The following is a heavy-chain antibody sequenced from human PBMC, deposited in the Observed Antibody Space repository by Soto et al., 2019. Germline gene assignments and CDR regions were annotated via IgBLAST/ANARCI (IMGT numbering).Heavy chain of an antibody. CDR1: GFTFPSYW. CDR2: INSDGTTT. J-gene: IGHJ6*02. Sequence: EVQLVESGGDLVQPGGSLRLSCAASGFTFPSYWMPWVRQAPGKGLVWVSRINSDGTTTNYAESVTGRFTISRDNAKNTVYLQMNSLRVEDTAVYYCARGIKNYYGVDVWGQGTTVTVSS. CDR3: ARGIKNYYGVDV. V-gene: IGHV3-74*01.